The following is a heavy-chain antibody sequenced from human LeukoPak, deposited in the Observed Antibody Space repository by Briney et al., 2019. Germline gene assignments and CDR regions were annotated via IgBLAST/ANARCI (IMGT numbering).Heavy chain of an antibody. Sequence: GGSLRLSCTASGFTFSNYYMHWVRQAPGKGLVWVSRFNSDGRSTAYADSVKGRFTIPRDNSKNTVFLEMTRLSGADTAVYYCARERLRRMVVVRWYFDLWGRGTLVTVSS. CDR2: FNSDGRST. J-gene: IGHJ2*01. CDR3: ARERLRRMVVVRWYFDL. D-gene: IGHD3-22*01. CDR1: GFTFSNYY. V-gene: IGHV3-74*01.